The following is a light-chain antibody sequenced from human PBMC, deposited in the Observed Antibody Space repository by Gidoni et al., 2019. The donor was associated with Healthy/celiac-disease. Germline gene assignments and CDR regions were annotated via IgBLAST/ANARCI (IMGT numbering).Light chain of an antibody. CDR2: AAS. V-gene: IGKV1-39*01. Sequence: DIQMTQYPSSLSASVGDRVTITCRASQSISSYLNWYQQQPGKAPKLLTYAASSLQSGVPSRFSGSGSGTDFTLTISSLQPEDFATYYCQQSYSTPAWTFXQXTKVEIK. J-gene: IGKJ1*01. CDR1: QSISSY. CDR3: QQSYSTPAWT.